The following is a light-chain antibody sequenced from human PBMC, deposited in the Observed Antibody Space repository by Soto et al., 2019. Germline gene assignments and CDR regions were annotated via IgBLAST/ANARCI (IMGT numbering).Light chain of an antibody. CDR1: QNIGRF. Sequence: DIQMTQSPSSLSASVGDRVTITCRASQNIGRFLTWYQQEPGKAPKLLIYVVSTLQSEVPSRFSGSGSGTDFTLTISRLEPEDFAVYYCQQYSSSPVTFGGGTKVDIK. V-gene: IGKV1-39*01. CDR3: QQYSSSPVT. J-gene: IGKJ4*01. CDR2: VVS.